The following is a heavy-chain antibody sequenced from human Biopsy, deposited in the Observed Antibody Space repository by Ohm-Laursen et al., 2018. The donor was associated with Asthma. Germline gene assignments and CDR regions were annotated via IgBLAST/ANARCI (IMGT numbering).Heavy chain of an antibody. V-gene: IGHV1-69*13. Sequence: SVKVSCKSLGGTFNTYVIGWVRQAPGQGLEWMGGINPVFGTTTYPQKFQDRVTITADDSTSTVYMELSSLRSEDTAVYYCVRKAGSCISRTCYSLDFWGQGTPVTVSS. CDR3: VRKAGSCISRTCYSLDF. CDR1: GGTFNTYV. J-gene: IGHJ4*02. D-gene: IGHD2-2*01. CDR2: INPVFGTT.